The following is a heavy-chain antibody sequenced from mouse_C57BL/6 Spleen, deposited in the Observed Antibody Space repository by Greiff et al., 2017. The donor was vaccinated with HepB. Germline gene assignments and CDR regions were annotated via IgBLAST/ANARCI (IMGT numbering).Heavy chain of an antibody. CDR1: GYTFTSYW. CDR3: ARLDGYYFTWFAY. D-gene: IGHD2-3*01. V-gene: IGHV1-53*01. CDR2: INPSNGGT. J-gene: IGHJ3*01. Sequence: VQLQQPGTELVKPGASVKLSCKASGYTFTSYWMHWVKQRPGQGLEWIGNINPSNGGTNYNEKFKSKATLTVDKSSSTAYMQLSSLTSEDSAVYYCARLDGYYFTWFAYWGQGTLVTVSA.